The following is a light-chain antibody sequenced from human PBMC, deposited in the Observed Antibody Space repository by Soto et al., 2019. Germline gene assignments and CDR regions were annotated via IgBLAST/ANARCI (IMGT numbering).Light chain of an antibody. CDR3: QQYGSSPPKYT. J-gene: IGKJ2*01. CDR2: GAS. Sequence: EILLTQSPGTLSLSPGERATLSCRASQSLGSNYLAWYQQKPGQAPRLLIYGASSRATGIPDRFSGSGSGTDFTLTISRLEPEDFAVYYCQQYGSSPPKYTFGQGTKLEIK. CDR1: QSLGSNY. V-gene: IGKV3-20*01.